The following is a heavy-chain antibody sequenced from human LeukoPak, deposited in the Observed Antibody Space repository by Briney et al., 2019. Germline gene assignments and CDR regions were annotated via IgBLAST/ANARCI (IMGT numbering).Heavy chain of an antibody. J-gene: IGHJ4*02. CDR3: ARGGAGLWAPVDY. D-gene: IGHD5-18*01. CDR1: GFAFSSYG. V-gene: IGHV3-30*02. Sequence: GGSLRLSCVASGFAFSSYGMHWVRQAPGKGLEWVAFIRYDESNKYYADSVKGRFTISRDNAKNSLYLQMNSLRAEDTAVYYCARGGAGLWAPVDYWGQGTLVTVSS. CDR2: IRYDESNK.